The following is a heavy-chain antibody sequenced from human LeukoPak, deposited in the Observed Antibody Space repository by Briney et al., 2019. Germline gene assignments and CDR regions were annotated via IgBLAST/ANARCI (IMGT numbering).Heavy chain of an antibody. CDR1: GGSISSGLYS. Sequence: SETLSLTCAVSGGSISSGLYSWSWIRQPPGKGLEWIGYIYHGGSSYYNPSLKSRVTLSLDRSKNQFSLRLSSVTAADTAVYYCARAPAEAVAGTRGAFDIWGQGTMVTVSS. CDR3: ARAPAEAVAGTRGAFDI. V-gene: IGHV4-30-2*01. J-gene: IGHJ3*02. CDR2: IYHGGSS. D-gene: IGHD6-19*01.